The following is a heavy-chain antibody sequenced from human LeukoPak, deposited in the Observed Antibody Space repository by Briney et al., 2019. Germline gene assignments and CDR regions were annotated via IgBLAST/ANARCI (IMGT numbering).Heavy chain of an antibody. J-gene: IGHJ4*02. D-gene: IGHD6-13*01. Sequence: GGSLRLSCAASGYTFSDSYMSWVRQAPGKGLEWVSYISSSGTTIYYADSVKGRFTISRDNAKNSLYLQMNGLRAEDTAVYYCTREGSSWRGGYYFDCWGQGTLVTVSS. V-gene: IGHV3-11*01. CDR3: TREGSSWRGGYYFDC. CDR1: GYTFSDSY. CDR2: ISSSGTTI.